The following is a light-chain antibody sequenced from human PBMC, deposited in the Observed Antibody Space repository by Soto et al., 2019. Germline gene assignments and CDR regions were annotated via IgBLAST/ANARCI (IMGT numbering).Light chain of an antibody. Sequence: EIGLRQSPGALSLSPGERATLSCRASQSVDRNYLAWYQQKPGQAPRLLIYVASNRATGIPDRFSGSGSGTDFTLTISRLEPEDFAVYYCQQYGSSPLTFGGGTKVDIK. CDR2: VAS. J-gene: IGKJ4*01. CDR1: QSVDRNY. CDR3: QQYGSSPLT. V-gene: IGKV3-20*01.